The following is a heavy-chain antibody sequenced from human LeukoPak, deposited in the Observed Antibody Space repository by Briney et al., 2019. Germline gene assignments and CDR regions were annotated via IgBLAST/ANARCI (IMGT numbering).Heavy chain of an antibody. Sequence: PGGSLRLSCAASGFTFSSYWMSWVRQAPGKGLEWAANIKQDGSEKYYVDSVKGRFTISRDNAKNSLYLQMNSLRAEDTAVYYCATYIVVVVAATGWFDPWGQGTLVTVSS. D-gene: IGHD2-15*01. CDR1: GFTFSSYW. J-gene: IGHJ5*02. CDR3: ATYIVVVVAATGWFDP. CDR2: IKQDGSEK. V-gene: IGHV3-7*01.